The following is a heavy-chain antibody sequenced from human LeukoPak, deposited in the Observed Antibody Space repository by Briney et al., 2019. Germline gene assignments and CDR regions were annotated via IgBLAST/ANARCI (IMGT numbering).Heavy chain of an antibody. CDR3: ARALRTGQGDYVPVL. V-gene: IGHV5-51*01. D-gene: IGHD4-17*01. CDR2: IYPGDSQT. CDR1: GYKFTNYW. J-gene: IGHJ4*02. Sequence: GESLKISCKASGYKFTNYWIGWVRQMPGEGLEWMTIIYPGDSQTRYSPSFQGQVTISADKSLDTMYLQWNSLKASDTAMYYCARALRTGQGDYVPVLWGQGTLVIVSS.